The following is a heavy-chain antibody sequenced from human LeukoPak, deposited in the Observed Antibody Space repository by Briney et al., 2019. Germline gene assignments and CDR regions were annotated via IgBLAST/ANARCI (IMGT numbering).Heavy chain of an antibody. J-gene: IGHJ4*02. CDR3: ARQYSSSWIDY. CDR1: GGSISSDY. D-gene: IGHD6-13*01. V-gene: IGHV4-59*08. Sequence: SATLSLTRTVSGGSISSDYWSSTRQPPGKGLEWIGYIYYSGSTNYNPSLKSRVTISVDTTKNQFSLKLSSVTAADTAVYYCARQYSSSWIDYWGQGTLVTVSS. CDR2: IYYSGST.